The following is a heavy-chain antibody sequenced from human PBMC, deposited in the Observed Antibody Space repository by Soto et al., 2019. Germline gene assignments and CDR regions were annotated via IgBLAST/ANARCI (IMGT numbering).Heavy chain of an antibody. V-gene: IGHV1-69*06. Sequence: VQLVQSGAEVKKPGSSVKVSCKASGGTFSSYAISWVRQAPGQGLEWLGGIIPIFGTANYAPKFQGRVTITADNTTSTAYMERSSLTSDDTAVYYCAKDYRNDPGLLYYGMDVWGQGTTVTVSS. D-gene: IGHD4-4*01. CDR3: AKDYRNDPGLLYYGMDV. CDR2: IIPIFGTA. CDR1: GGTFSSYA. J-gene: IGHJ6*02.